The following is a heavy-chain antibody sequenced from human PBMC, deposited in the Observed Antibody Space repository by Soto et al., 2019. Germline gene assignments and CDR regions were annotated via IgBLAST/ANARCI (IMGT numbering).Heavy chain of an antibody. V-gene: IGHV5-51*01. CDR3: ARQGGESPGLLELGYYYYYYMDV. Sequence: PGESLKISCKGSGYSFTSYWIGWVRQMPGKGLEWMGIIYPGDSDTRYSPSFQGQVTISADKSISTAYLQWSSLKASDTAMYYCARQGGESPGLLELGYYYYYYMDVWGKGTTVTVSS. J-gene: IGHJ6*03. D-gene: IGHD7-27*01. CDR2: IYPGDSDT. CDR1: GYSFTSYW.